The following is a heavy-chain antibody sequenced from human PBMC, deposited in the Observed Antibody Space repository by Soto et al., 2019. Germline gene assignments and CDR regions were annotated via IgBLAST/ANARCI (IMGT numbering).Heavy chain of an antibody. CDR1: GCTFSSYA. Sequence: GASVKVSCKASGCTFSSYAISWVRQAPGQGLEWMGGIIPIFGTANYAQKFQGRVTITADESTSTAYMELSSLRSEDTAVYYCARDHKKYQLLNYYYYYGMDVWGQGTTVTVSS. D-gene: IGHD2-2*01. CDR3: ARDHKKYQLLNYYYYYGMDV. V-gene: IGHV1-69*13. CDR2: IIPIFGTA. J-gene: IGHJ6*02.